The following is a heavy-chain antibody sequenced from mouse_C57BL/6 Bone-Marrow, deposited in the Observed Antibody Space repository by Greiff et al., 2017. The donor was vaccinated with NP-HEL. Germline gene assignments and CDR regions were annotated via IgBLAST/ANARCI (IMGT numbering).Heavy chain of an antibody. V-gene: IGHV7-1*01. CDR1: GFTFSDFY. Sequence: EVQGVESGGGLVQSGRSLRLSCATSGFTFSDFYMEWVRQAPGKGLEWIAASRNKANDYTTEYSASVKGRFIVSRDTSHSILYLQMNALRAEDTAIYYCARGPSYWYFDVWGTGTTVTVSS. CDR2: SRNKANDYTT. J-gene: IGHJ1*03. CDR3: ARGPSYWYFDV.